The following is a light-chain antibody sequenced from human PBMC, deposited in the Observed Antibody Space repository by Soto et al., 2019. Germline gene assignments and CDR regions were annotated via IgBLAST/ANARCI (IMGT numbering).Light chain of an antibody. J-gene: IGLJ1*01. CDR1: NSEVGRYNL. Sequence: QSVLTQPASVSGSPGQSITISCTGTNSEVGRYNLVSWYQQHPGKAPKLMIYEVSKRPSGVSNRFSGSKSGNTASLTISGLQAEDEADYYCCSYAGSSTFGNYVFGTGTKVTVL. V-gene: IGLV2-23*02. CDR2: EVS. CDR3: CSYAGSSTFGNYV.